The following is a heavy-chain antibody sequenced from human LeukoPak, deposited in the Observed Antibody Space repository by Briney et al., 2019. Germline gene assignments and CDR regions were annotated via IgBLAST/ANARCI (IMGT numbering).Heavy chain of an antibody. CDR3: AKDLYGGNSHYYYGMDV. Sequence: GGSLRLSCAASGFTFSSYGMHWVRQAPGKGLEWVAVISYDGSNKYYADSVKGRFTISRDNSKNTLYLQMNSLGAVDTAVYYCAKDLYGGNSHYYYGMDVWGQGTTVTVSS. V-gene: IGHV3-30*18. J-gene: IGHJ6*02. CDR2: ISYDGSNK. D-gene: IGHD4-23*01. CDR1: GFTFSSYG.